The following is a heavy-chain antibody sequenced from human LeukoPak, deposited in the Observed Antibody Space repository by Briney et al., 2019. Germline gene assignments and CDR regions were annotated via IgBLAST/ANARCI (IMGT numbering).Heavy chain of an antibody. CDR3: ARGRDGYNAFDY. CDR1: GYSISSGYY. J-gene: IGHJ4*02. Sequence: PSETLSLTCTVSGYSISSGYYWSWIRQPAGEGLEWIGRIYGSESTNYNPSLKNRVTVSLDTSKNQFSLKLNSVTAADTAVYYCARGRDGYNAFDYWGQGTLVTVSS. V-gene: IGHV4-4*07. D-gene: IGHD5-24*01. CDR2: IYGSEST.